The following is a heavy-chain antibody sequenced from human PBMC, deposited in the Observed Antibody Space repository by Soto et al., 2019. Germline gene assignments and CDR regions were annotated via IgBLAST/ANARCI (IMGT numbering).Heavy chain of an antibody. CDR1: GASINSGGYY. J-gene: IGHJ4*02. Sequence: SETLSLTCSVSGASINSGGYYWSWIRQLPGKGLEWIGYIYFSGSTYYNPSLESRVTISLDTSQNQFSLKLNSVTAADTAVYYCATGDAWEALLAYWGQGTLVTVSS. D-gene: IGHD4-17*01. CDR3: ATGDAWEALLAY. V-gene: IGHV4-31*03. CDR2: IYFSGST.